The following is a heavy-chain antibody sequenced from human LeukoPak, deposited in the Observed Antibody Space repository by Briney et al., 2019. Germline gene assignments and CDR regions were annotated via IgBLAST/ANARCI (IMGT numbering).Heavy chain of an antibody. J-gene: IGHJ6*02. CDR3: AKYSSSSNDYYGMDV. Sequence: GGSLRLSCAASGFAFSSYGMHWVRQAPGKGLEWVAVISYDGSNKYYADSVKGRFTISRDNSKNTLYLQMNSLRAEDTAVYYCAKYSSSSNDYYGMDVWGQGTTVTVSS. CDR2: ISYDGSNK. V-gene: IGHV3-30*18. CDR1: GFAFSSYG. D-gene: IGHD6-6*01.